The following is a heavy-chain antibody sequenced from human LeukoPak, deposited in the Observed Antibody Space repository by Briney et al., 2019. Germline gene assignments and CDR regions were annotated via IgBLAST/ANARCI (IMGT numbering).Heavy chain of an antibody. CDR2: IWYDGSNK. Sequence: GGSLRLSCAASGFAFSSYVLHWVRRAPGKGLEWVAVIWYDGSNKYYADSVKGRFTISRDNSKNTLYLQMNSLRAEDTAVYHCARDFHVQQGQLVNYYYYGMDVWGQGTTVIVSS. V-gene: IGHV3-33*08. J-gene: IGHJ6*02. CDR1: GFAFSSYV. D-gene: IGHD6-13*01. CDR3: ARDFHVQQGQLVNYYYYGMDV.